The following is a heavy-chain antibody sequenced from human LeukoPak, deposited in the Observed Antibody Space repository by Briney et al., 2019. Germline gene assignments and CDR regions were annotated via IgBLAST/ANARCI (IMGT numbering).Heavy chain of an antibody. Sequence: ASVKVSCKASGYTFTSYWIQWVRQAPGQGLEWMGLINPDGGSTAYAHRFQGRVIMTRDTSTSTAYMDLSSLRSEDTAVYHCARAPRNSSTMLDFWGQGTLVTVSS. V-gene: IGHV1-46*01. CDR1: GYTFTSYW. D-gene: IGHD6-13*01. CDR2: INPDGGST. J-gene: IGHJ4*02. CDR3: ARAPRNSSTMLDF.